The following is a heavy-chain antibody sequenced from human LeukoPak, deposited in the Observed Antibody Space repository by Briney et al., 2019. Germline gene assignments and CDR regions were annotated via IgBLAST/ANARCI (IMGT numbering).Heavy chain of an antibody. CDR2: IYSGGST. CDR3: ARGPITMVRGPHWFDP. CDR1: GFTVSSNY. D-gene: IGHD3-10*01. V-gene: IGHV3-53*01. Sequence: PGGSLRLSCAASGFTVSSNYMSWVRQAPGKGLEWVSVIYSGGSTYYADSVKGRFTISRDNSKNTLYLQMNSLRAEDTAVYYCARGPITMVRGPHWFDPWGQGTLVTVSS. J-gene: IGHJ5*02.